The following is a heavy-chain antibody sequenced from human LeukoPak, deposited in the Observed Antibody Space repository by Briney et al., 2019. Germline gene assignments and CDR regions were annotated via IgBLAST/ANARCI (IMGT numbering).Heavy chain of an antibody. CDR1: GFTFSDYY. CDR2: ISSSGSTI. CDR3: ARALIVVVTDDWYFDL. V-gene: IGHV3-11*01. Sequence: PGGSLRLSCAASGFTFSDYYMSWIRQAPGKGLEWVSYISSSGSTIYYADSVKGRFTISRDNAKNSLYLQMNSLRAGDTAVYYCARALIVVVTDDWYFDLWGRGTLVTVSS. J-gene: IGHJ2*01. D-gene: IGHD3-22*01.